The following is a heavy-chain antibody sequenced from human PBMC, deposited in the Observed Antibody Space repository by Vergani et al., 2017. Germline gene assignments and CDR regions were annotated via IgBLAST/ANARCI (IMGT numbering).Heavy chain of an antibody. CDR3: AREDVAAFFDY. Sequence: QVQLVESGGGVVQPGRSLRLFCAASGFTFSSYAMHWVRQAPGKGLEWVAVISYDGSNKYYADSVKGRFTISRDNSKNTLYLQMNSLRAEDTAVYYCAREDVAAFFDYWGQGTLVTVSS. D-gene: IGHD3-16*01. CDR1: GFTFSSYA. CDR2: ISYDGSNK. J-gene: IGHJ4*02. V-gene: IGHV3-30-3*01.